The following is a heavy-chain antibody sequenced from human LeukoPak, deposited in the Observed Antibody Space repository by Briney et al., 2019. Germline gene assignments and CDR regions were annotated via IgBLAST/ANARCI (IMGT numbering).Heavy chain of an antibody. J-gene: IGHJ3*02. CDR2: IYSGGST. CDR3: AREWDYYENAFDI. Sequence: GGSLRLSCAASGFTVSSNYMSWVRQAPGKGLEWVSVIYSGGSTYYADSVKGRFTTSRDNSKNTLYLQMNSLRAEDTAVYYCAREWDYYENAFDIWAKGQWSPSLQ. D-gene: IGHD3-22*01. V-gene: IGHV3-66*01. CDR1: GFTVSSNY.